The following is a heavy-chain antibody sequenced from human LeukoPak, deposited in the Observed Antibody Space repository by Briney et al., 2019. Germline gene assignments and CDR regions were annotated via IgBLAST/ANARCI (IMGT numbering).Heavy chain of an antibody. V-gene: IGHV1-18*01. J-gene: IGHJ5*02. D-gene: IGHD3-3*01. CDR3: ARDRDFWSGYRGGFDP. CDR1: GYTFTSYG. Sequence: ASVKVSCKASGYTFTSYGISWVRQAPGQGLEWMGWISAYNGNTNYAQKLQGRVTMTTDTSTSTAYMELRSLRSDDTAVYYCARDRDFWSGYRGGFDPWGQGTLVTVSS. CDR2: ISAYNGNT.